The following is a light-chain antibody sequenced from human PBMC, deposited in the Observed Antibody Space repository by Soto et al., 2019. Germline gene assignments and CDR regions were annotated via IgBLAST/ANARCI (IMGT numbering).Light chain of an antibody. J-gene: IGKJ1*01. Sequence: EIVLTQSPGTLSLSPGERATLSCRASQSVNPYYLAWYQQKPGPAPRLLIYSASSRATGIPDMFSGSGSGTDFTLTISRLEPEDFVVYYCQYYGSSTWTFGQGTKVEIK. CDR3: QYYGSSTWT. V-gene: IGKV3-20*01. CDR2: SAS. CDR1: QSVNPYY.